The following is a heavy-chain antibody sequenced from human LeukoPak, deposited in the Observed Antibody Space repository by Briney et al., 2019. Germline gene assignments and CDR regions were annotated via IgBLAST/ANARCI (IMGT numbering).Heavy chain of an antibody. V-gene: IGHV3-23*01. CDR2: IGGSGGST. J-gene: IGHJ4*02. Sequence: PGGSLRLSCAASGFTFSSYAMSWVRQAPGKGLEWVSTIGGSGGSTYYADSVKGRFTISRDNSKNTLHLQMNSLRAEDTAVYYCAKDGYSSGWYDYWGQGTLVTVSS. CDR1: GFTFSSYA. CDR3: AKDGYSSGWYDY. D-gene: IGHD6-19*01.